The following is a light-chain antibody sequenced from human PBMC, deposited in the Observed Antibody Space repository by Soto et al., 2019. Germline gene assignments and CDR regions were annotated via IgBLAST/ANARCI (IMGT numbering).Light chain of an antibody. V-gene: IGKV4-1*01. Sequence: DIVMTQFPDSLAVSLGERATINCKSSQSVLYSSNNKNYLAWYQQKPGQPPKLLIYWASTRESGVPDRFSGSGSGTDFTLTISSLQAEDVAVYYCQQYYSIPLTFGPGTKVDIK. CDR3: QQYYSIPLT. CDR1: QSVLYSSNNKNY. J-gene: IGKJ3*01. CDR2: WAS.